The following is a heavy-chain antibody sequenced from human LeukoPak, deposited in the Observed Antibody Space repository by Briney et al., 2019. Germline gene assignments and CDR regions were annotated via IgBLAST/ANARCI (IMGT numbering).Heavy chain of an antibody. D-gene: IGHD6-13*01. CDR2: INHSGTT. V-gene: IGHV4-34*01. Sequence: PSETLSLTCAVYGGSFSDYYWNWIRQPPGKGLEWIGEINHSGTTNYNPSLKSRVTISVDTSKNQFSLRLSAVTAADTAVYYCARHDGIAAPHDYWGQGTLVTVSS. CDR3: ARHDGIAAPHDY. J-gene: IGHJ4*02. CDR1: GGSFSDYY.